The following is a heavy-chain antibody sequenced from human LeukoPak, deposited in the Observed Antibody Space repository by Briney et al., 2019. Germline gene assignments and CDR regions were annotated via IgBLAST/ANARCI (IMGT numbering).Heavy chain of an antibody. J-gene: IGHJ5*02. CDR1: GGSISSYY. CDR2: IYYSGST. CDR3: ARTYCYGSGSSYFDP. V-gene: IGHV4-59*08. Sequence: SETLSLTCTVSGGSISSYYWSWIRQPPGKGLEWIGYIYYSGSTNYNPSLKSRVTISVDTSKNQFSLNLTSVTAADTAVYYCARTYCYGSGSSYFDPWGQGTLVTVSS. D-gene: IGHD3-10*01.